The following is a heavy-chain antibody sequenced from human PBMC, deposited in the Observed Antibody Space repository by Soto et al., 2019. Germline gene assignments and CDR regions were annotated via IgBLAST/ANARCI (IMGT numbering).Heavy chain of an antibody. V-gene: IGHV3-23*01. D-gene: IGHD2-15*01. CDR3: AKVGSRCSGGSCYVY. CDR2: ISGSGGST. J-gene: IGHJ4*02. Sequence: HPGGSLRLSCAASGFTFSSYAMSWVRQAPGKGLEWVSAISGSGGSTYYADSVKGRFTISRDNSKNTLYLQMNSLRAEDTAVYYCAKVGSRCSGGSCYVYWGQGTLVTVSS. CDR1: GFTFSSYA.